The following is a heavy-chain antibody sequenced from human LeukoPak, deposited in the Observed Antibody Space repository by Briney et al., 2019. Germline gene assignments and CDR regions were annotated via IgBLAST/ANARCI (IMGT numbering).Heavy chain of an antibody. Sequence: GGSLRLSCAASGFTFSSCWMSWVRQAPGKGLEWVANIKQDGSEKYYVDSVKGRFTISRDNAKNSLYLQMNSLRAEDTAFYYCAKGLGKSSGWATLDYWGQGTLVTVSS. CDR2: IKQDGSEK. D-gene: IGHD6-19*01. J-gene: IGHJ4*02. V-gene: IGHV3-7*03. CDR1: GFTFSSCW. CDR3: AKGLGKSSGWATLDY.